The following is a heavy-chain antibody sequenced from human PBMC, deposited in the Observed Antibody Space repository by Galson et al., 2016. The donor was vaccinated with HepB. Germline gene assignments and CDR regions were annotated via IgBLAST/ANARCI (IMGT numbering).Heavy chain of an antibody. CDR2: ISTSSWSI. D-gene: IGHD2-2*01. CDR1: GFTFSNYA. J-gene: IGHJ3*02. CDR3: ARAVEDAFDI. V-gene: IGHV3-48*02. Sequence: SLRLSCAASGFTFSNYAMSWVRQAPGKGLEWVSYISTSSWSIYYADSVKGRFTISRDNAKDSLYLQMNSLRDEDTAVYYCARAVEDAFDIWGQGTMVTVSS.